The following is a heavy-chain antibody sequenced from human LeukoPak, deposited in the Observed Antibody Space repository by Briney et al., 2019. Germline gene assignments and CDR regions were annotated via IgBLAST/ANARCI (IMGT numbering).Heavy chain of an antibody. CDR1: GGSISSYY. V-gene: IGHV4-4*07. Sequence: PSETLSLTCTVSGGSISSYYWSWIRQPAGKGLEWIGRIYTSGSTNYNPSLKSRVTMSVDTSKNQFSLKLSSVTAADTAVYYCARDQDYSWFGELSGYNWFDPWGQGTLVTVSS. D-gene: IGHD3-10*01. CDR3: ARDQDYSWFGELSGYNWFDP. J-gene: IGHJ5*02. CDR2: IYTSGST.